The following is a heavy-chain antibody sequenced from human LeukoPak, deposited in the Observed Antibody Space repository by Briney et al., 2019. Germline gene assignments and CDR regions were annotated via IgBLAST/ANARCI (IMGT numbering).Heavy chain of an antibody. CDR3: ARLPYSSSWYEYYCGMDV. V-gene: IGHV4-59*01. J-gene: IGHJ6*02. Sequence: PSETLSLTCTVSGGSYSSYYWSLIRQPPGKGLEWIGYTYYSGSTNYNPSLKSRVTISVDTSKNQFSLKLSSVTAADTAVYYCARLPYSSSWYEYYCGMDVWGQGTTVTVSS. CDR1: GGSYSSYY. D-gene: IGHD6-13*01. CDR2: TYYSGST.